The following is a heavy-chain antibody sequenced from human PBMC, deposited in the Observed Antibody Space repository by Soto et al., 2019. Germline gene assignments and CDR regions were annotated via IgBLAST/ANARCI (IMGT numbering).Heavy chain of an antibody. CDR1: GFTFSSYW. CDR2: IKQDGSEK. J-gene: IGHJ4*02. V-gene: IGHV3-7*04. D-gene: IGHD2-15*01. Sequence: GGSLRLSCAASGFTFSSYWMSWVRQAPGKGLEWVANIKQDGSEKYYVDSVKGRFTISRDNAKNSLYLQMNSLRAEDTAVYYCARGYCSGGSCYFDYWGQGTLVTVSS. CDR3: ARGYCSGGSCYFDY.